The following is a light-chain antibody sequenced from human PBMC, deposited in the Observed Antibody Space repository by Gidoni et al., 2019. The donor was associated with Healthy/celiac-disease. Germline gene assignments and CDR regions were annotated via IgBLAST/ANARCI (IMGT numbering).Light chain of an antibody. Sequence: DIVLTQSPGTLSLTPGERATLSCSASQSVSSSYLAWYQQNPGQAPRLLIYGASSRATGSPDRFSGSGSGTEFTLTISRLEPEDFAVDYCQQYGSSPEFTFGPGTKVDIK. CDR3: QQYGSSPEFT. CDR2: GAS. CDR1: QSVSSSY. J-gene: IGKJ3*01. V-gene: IGKV3-20*01.